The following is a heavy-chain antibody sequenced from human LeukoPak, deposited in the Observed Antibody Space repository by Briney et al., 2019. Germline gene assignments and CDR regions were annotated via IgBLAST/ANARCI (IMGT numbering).Heavy chain of an antibody. CDR3: ARDMIRGVVNN. CDR2: INPSGSFT. Sequence: GGSLRLSSAASGFTFSTNWMHWVRHVPGKGLVWVSLINPSGSFTTYADSVKGRFTISRDNAKNRLYMQMNSLRVEDTAVYYCARDMIRGVVNNWGQGALVTVSS. D-gene: IGHD3-10*01. J-gene: IGHJ4*02. V-gene: IGHV3-74*01. CDR1: GFTFSTNW.